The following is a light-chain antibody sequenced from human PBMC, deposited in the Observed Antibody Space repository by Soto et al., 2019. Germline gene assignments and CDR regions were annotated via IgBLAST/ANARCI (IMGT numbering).Light chain of an antibody. Sequence: QSALTQPASVSGSPGQSITISCTGTSSDVGGYNYVSWYQQHPGKATKLMIYDVSNRPSGVSNRFSGSKSGNTASLTISGLQAEDEADYYCSSYTSSSAYVFGTGTKGTVL. J-gene: IGLJ1*01. CDR2: DVS. CDR1: SSDVGGYNY. V-gene: IGLV2-14*01. CDR3: SSYTSSSAYV.